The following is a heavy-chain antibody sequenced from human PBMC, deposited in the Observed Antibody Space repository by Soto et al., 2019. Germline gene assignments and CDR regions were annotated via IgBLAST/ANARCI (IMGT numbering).Heavy chain of an antibody. Sequence: SETLSLTCTVSGGSISSGDYYWSWIRQHPGKGLEWIGYISHSGSTYYNPSLKSRVIISVDTSKNQFSLSLTSVTAADTAVYYCAREYTYGSNFFDCWGHGALVTVSS. CDR1: GGSISSGDYY. CDR3: AREYTYGSNFFDC. J-gene: IGHJ4*01. CDR2: ISHSGST. V-gene: IGHV4-31*03. D-gene: IGHD2-2*02.